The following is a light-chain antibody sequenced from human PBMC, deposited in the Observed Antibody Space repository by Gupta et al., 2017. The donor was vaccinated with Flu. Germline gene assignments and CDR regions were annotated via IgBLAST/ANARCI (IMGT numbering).Light chain of an antibody. CDR2: DGS. CDR1: QSVSTY. J-gene: IGKJ4*01. V-gene: IGKV3-11*01. Sequence: VVLTQSPATLSLSPGERASLSCRASQSVSTYLAWYQQKPGQAPRLLIYDGSNRATGVPARFSGSGSGTEFTLTVSSREPEDSAVYYCQQRSKWPRTFGGGTKVEIK. CDR3: QQRSKWPRT.